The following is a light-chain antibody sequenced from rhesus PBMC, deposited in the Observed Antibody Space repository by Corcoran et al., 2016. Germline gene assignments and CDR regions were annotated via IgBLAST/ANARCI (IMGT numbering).Light chain of an antibody. CDR2: KGS. CDR1: QGITSD. Sequence: DIQMTQSPSSLSASVGDRVTITFWASQGITSDLARYQQKPGESPTLLVFKGSSVRSGITSRFSGSGSGTDFTLTIINLQSEDFATYYCQHYYRTPWTFGQGTKVEIK. CDR3: QHYYRTPWT. V-gene: IGKV1-25*01. J-gene: IGKJ1*01.